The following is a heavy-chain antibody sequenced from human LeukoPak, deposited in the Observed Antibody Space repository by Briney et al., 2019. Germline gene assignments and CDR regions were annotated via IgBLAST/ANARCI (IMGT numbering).Heavy chain of an antibody. V-gene: IGHV4-4*02. D-gene: IGHD2-2*01. CDR2: IYHSGST. CDR3: ARSCGSTSCYSSADWFDP. CDR1: GGSISSSNW. Sequence: PSGTLSLTCAVSGGSISSSNWWSWVRQPPGKGLEWIGEIYHSGSTNYNPSLKSRVTISVDKSKNQFSLKLSSVTAADTAVYYCARSCGSTSCYSSADWFDPWGQGTLVTVSS. J-gene: IGHJ5*02.